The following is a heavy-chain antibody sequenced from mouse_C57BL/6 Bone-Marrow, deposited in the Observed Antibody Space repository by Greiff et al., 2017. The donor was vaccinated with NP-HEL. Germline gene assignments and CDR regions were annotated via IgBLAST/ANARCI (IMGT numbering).Heavy chain of an antibody. J-gene: IGHJ3*01. Sequence: VQLKQSGPVLVKPGASVKMSCKASGYTFTDYYMNWVKQSHGKSLEWIGVINPYNGGTSYNQKFKGKATLTVDKSSSTAYMELNSLTSEDSAVYYCARPYYYGSSFPWFAYWGQGTLVTVSA. CDR1: GYTFTDYY. CDR2: INPYNGGT. V-gene: IGHV1-19*01. D-gene: IGHD1-1*01. CDR3: ARPYYYGSSFPWFAY.